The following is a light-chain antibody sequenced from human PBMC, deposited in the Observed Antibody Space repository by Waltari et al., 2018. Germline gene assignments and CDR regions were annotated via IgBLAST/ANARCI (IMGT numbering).Light chain of an antibody. CDR3: CSYAGLGTYV. V-gene: IGLV2-23*02. CDR1: TIDVGDYDI. CDR2: EVI. Sequence: QSALTQPASVSGPPGQSITISCTGTTIDVGDYDIVSWYQHHPGKAPKLLICEVIKRPSGVSSRFSGSKSGSTASLTISGLQPDDEADYYCCSYAGLGTYVFGSGTKVTVL. J-gene: IGLJ1*01.